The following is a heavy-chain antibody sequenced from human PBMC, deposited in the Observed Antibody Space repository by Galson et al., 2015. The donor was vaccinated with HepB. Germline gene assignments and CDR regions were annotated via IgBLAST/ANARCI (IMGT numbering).Heavy chain of an antibody. D-gene: IGHD4-17*01. V-gene: IGHV3-11*06. CDR3: ARVADSDYGDHAHFDS. Sequence: SLRLSCAASGFTFSDYYMSWIRQAPGKGLEWLSYISSSTIYTNYADSVKGRFTISRDNVKNSMYLQMNSLRAEDTAVYYCARVADSDYGDHAHFDSWGLGTLVTVS. CDR1: GFTFSDYY. J-gene: IGHJ4*02. CDR2: ISSSTIYT.